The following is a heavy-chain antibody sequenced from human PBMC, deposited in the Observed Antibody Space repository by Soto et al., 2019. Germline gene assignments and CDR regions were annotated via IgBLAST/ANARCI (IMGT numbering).Heavy chain of an antibody. V-gene: IGHV1-3*01. J-gene: IGHJ4*02. CDR2: INAGNGNT. CDR1: GYTFTSYA. Sequence: QVQLVQSGAEVKKPGAPVKVSCKASGYTFTSYAMHWVRQAPGQRLEWMGWINAGNGNTKYSQKFQGRVTITRDTSASTAYMELSSLRSEDTAVYYCARAVWGTSCYDYWGQGTLVTVSS. CDR3: ARAVWGTSCYDY. D-gene: IGHD2-2*01.